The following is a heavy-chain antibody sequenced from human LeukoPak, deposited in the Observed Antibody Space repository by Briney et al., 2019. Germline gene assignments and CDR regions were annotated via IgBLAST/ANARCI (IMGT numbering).Heavy chain of an antibody. CDR1: GFTFSSYA. CDR3: ARDQVAYDFWSGYYLSTT. CDR2: ISYDGSNK. Sequence: GGSLRLSCAASGFTFSSYAMHWVRQAPGKGLEWVAVISYDGSNKYYADSVKGRFTISRDSSKNTLYLQMNSLRAEDTAVYYCARDQVAYDFWSGYYLSTTWGQGTLVTVSS. J-gene: IGHJ4*02. D-gene: IGHD3-3*01. V-gene: IGHV3-30*04.